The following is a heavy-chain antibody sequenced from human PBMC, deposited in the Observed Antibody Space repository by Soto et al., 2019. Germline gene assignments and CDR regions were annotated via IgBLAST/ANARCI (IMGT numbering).Heavy chain of an antibody. CDR1: GFTFSRYA. CDR2: ISGSGGST. V-gene: IGHV3-23*01. CDR3: AKDPVDFWSGYSYYYYGMDV. D-gene: IGHD3-3*01. Sequence: PGGSLRVSCAASGFTFSRYAMSRVRQAPGKGLEWVSAISGSGGSTYYADSVKGRFTISRDNSKNTLYLQMNSLRAEDTAVYYCAKDPVDFWSGYSYYYYGMDVWGQGTTVTVSS. J-gene: IGHJ6*02.